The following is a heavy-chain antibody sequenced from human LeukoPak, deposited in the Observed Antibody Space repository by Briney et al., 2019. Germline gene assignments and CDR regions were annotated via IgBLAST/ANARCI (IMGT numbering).Heavy chain of an antibody. CDR3: ARGLGVPAAPSGNWFDP. Sequence: ASVKVSCKASGYTFTSYGISWVRQAPGQGLEWMGWISAYNGNTNYAQKFQGRVTMTRDTSISTAYMELSRLRSDDTAVYYCARGLGVPAAPSGNWFDPWGQGTLVTVSS. V-gene: IGHV1-18*01. CDR2: ISAYNGNT. CDR1: GYTFTSYG. J-gene: IGHJ5*02. D-gene: IGHD2-2*01.